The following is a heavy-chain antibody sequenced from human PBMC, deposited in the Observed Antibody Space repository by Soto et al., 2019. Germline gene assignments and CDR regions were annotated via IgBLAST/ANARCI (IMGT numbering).Heavy chain of an antibody. CDR3: AKSYSSNWYDYFDY. J-gene: IGHJ4*02. D-gene: IGHD6-13*01. V-gene: IGHV3-53*02. CDR1: GFTVSSNY. CDR2: ISGGGDST. Sequence: EVQLVETGGGLIQPGGSLRLSCAASGFTVSSNYMSWVRQAPGKGLEWVSAISGGGDSTYYADSVKGRFSISRDTSKNTLYLQMNSLRAEDTALYYCAKSYSSNWYDYFDYWGQGTLVTVSS.